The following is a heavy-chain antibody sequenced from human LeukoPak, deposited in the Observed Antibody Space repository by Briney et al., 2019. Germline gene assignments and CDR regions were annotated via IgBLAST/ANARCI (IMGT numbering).Heavy chain of an antibody. Sequence: GGSLRLSCAASGFTFSDYYMSWIRQAPGKALEWVSYVSSGSSTIYYADSVKGRFTISRDNAKNSLYLQMNSLGAEDTALYYCARDHLLDWYYYYMDVWGKGTTVTVSS. D-gene: IGHD3/OR15-3a*01. CDR3: ARDHLLDWYYYYMDV. V-gene: IGHV3-11*01. J-gene: IGHJ6*03. CDR1: GFTFSDYY. CDR2: VSSGSSTI.